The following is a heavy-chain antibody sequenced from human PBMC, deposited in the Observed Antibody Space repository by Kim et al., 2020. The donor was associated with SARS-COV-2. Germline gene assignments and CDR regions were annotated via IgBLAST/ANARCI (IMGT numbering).Heavy chain of an antibody. J-gene: IGHJ4*02. CDR1: GGSFSRYY. Sequence: SETLSLTCAVSGGSFSRYYWSWIRQPPGKGLEWIAEIYRNGSNKYNPSLESRVTISVDTSTNQCSLQLISVTAADTALYFCASEISTTVTADYCGQGILVSVSS. CDR3: ASEISTTVTADY. CDR2: IYRNGSN. V-gene: IGHV4-34*01. D-gene: IGHD4-4*01.